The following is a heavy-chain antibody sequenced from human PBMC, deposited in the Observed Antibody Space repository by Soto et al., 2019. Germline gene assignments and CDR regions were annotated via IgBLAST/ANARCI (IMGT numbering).Heavy chain of an antibody. CDR3: ARDHKGGYYYYGMDV. J-gene: IGHJ6*02. CDR2: ISSSGSTI. CDR1: GFTFSSYE. Sequence: GGSLRLSCAASGFTFSSYEMNWVRQAPGKGLEWVSYISSSGSTIYYADSVKGRFTISRDNAKNSLYLQMNSPRAEDTAVYYCARDHKGGYYYYGMDVWGQGTTVTVSS. V-gene: IGHV3-48*03.